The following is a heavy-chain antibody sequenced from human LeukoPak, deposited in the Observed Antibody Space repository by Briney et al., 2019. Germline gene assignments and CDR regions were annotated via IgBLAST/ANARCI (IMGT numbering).Heavy chain of an antibody. V-gene: IGHV4-39*01. Sequence: PSETLSLTCTVSGGSISSSSYYWGWIRQPPGKGLEWIGSIYYSGSTYYNLSLKSRVTISVDTSKNQFSLKLSSVTAADTAVYYCARRASYGSGPYIDYWGQGTLVTVSS. CDR1: GGSISSSSYY. CDR2: IYYSGST. D-gene: IGHD3-10*01. CDR3: ARRASYGSGPYIDY. J-gene: IGHJ4*02.